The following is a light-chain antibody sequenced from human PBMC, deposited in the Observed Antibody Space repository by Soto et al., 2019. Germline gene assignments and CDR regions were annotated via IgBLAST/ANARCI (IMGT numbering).Light chain of an antibody. CDR3: SSYAGTNNYV. CDR2: EAT. CDR1: SSDVGGYNY. J-gene: IGLJ1*01. V-gene: IGLV2-8*01. Sequence: QSVLTQPPSASGSPGQSLTISCTGTSSDVGGYNYVSWYQQHPGKAPKLMIYEATKRPSDIPDSFSGSKSGNTASLTVSGLQAEDEADYYCSSYAGTNNYVFGTGTKVTVL.